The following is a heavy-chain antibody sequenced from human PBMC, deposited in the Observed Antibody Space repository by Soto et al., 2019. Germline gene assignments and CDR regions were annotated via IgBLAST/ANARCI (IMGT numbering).Heavy chain of an antibody. J-gene: IGHJ6*02. D-gene: IGHD6-13*01. V-gene: IGHV2-70*01. CDR2: IDWDDDK. CDR1: GFSLSTSGMC. Sequence: GSGPTLVNPTQTLTLTCTFSGFSLSTSGMCVSWIRQPPGKALEWLALIDWDDDKYYSTPLKTRLTISKDTSKNQVVLTMTNMDPVDTATYYCARIRDSSSWYRASDGMDVWGQGTTVTVS. CDR3: ARIRDSSSWYRASDGMDV.